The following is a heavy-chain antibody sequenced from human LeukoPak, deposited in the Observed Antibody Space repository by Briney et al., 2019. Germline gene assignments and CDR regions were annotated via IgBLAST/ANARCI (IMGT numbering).Heavy chain of an antibody. CDR1: GFTVSNNY. D-gene: IGHD5-12*01. J-gene: IGHJ4*02. CDR2: IHSGGTT. Sequence: GGSLRLSCAASGFTVSNNYMSWVRQAPGKGLEWVSVIHSGGTTNYADSVQGRFTISRDNSKTTVYLHMNSLRAEDTAVYYRARDSDSGYGPFASWGQGTLVTVSS. CDR3: ARDSDSGYGPFAS. V-gene: IGHV3-53*01.